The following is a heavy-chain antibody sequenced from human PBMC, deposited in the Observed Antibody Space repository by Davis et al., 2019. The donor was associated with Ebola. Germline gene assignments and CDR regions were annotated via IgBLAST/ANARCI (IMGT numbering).Heavy chain of an antibody. V-gene: IGHV4-59*01. D-gene: IGHD5-18*01. CDR3: ARVGTNSPHGP. CDR1: GGSISNYY. Sequence: PSETLSLTCTVSGGSISNYYWSWIRQPPGKGLEWIGYIYYSGSTNYNPSLKRRVTISVDTSKNQFSLKLSSVTAADTAVYYCARVGTNSPHGPWGQGTLVIVSS. CDR2: IYYSGST. J-gene: IGHJ5*02.